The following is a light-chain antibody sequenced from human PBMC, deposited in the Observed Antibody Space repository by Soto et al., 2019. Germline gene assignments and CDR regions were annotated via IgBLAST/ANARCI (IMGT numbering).Light chain of an antibody. Sequence: QSALTQPASVSGSPGQSITISCTGTSSDIGGYNYVSWYQHHPGKAPKLMIYEVTNRPSGVSNRFSGSKSGNTASLTISGLQAEDEADYYCSSYTTTSTLVVFGGGTKVT. CDR3: SSYTTTSTLVV. CDR2: EVT. J-gene: IGLJ2*01. CDR1: SSDIGGYNY. V-gene: IGLV2-14*01.